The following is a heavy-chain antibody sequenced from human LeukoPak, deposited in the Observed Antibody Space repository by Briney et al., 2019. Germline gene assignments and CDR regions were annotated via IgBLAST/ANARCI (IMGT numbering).Heavy chain of an antibody. CDR2: IHRSGRT. V-gene: IGHV4-4*02. Sequence: SEPLSLTCTVSPDSTTSNFWSWVPKPPGKALEWFGEIHRSGRTHYTPSLQSRVTISIDRSKNQIALELSSVTAADTAVYYCAREVVGGFNPGAYWGQGTLVTVSS. CDR1: PDSTTSNF. J-gene: IGHJ4*02. D-gene: IGHD1-14*01. CDR3: AREVVGGFNPGAY.